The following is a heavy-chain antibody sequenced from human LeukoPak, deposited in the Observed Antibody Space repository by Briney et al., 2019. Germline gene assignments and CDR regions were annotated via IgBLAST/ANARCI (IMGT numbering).Heavy chain of an antibody. J-gene: IGHJ4*02. Sequence: GSLKLSCAASGFPFSSYAMSWVRQAPGKGLEWVSAISGSGGSTYNADSVKGRFTISRDNSKNTLYLQMNSLRAEDTAVYYCAKDRSSSWYARDDYWGQGTLVTVSS. CDR2: ISGSGGST. CDR3: AKDRSSSWYARDDY. CDR1: GFPFSSYA. D-gene: IGHD6-13*01. V-gene: IGHV3-23*01.